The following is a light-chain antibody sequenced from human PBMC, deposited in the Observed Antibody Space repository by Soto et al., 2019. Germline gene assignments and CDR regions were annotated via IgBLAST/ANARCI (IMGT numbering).Light chain of an antibody. V-gene: IGKV3-20*01. J-gene: IGKJ2*01. CDR1: QRISSDY. CDR3: QQYGSSPRYT. CDR2: GAS. Sequence: EIVLTQSPGTLSLSPGERATLSCRTSQRISSDYLAWYQQKPGQAPRLLIYGASRRATGIPDRFSGSGSGTDFTLTISGLEPEDCAVYYCQQYGSSPRYTFGQGTKLEI.